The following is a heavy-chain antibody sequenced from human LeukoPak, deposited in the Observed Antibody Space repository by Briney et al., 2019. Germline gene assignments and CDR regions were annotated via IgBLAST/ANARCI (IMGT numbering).Heavy chain of an antibody. CDR1: GFTFSSYW. V-gene: IGHV3-7*01. CDR3: ARAVAVAVMDY. D-gene: IGHD6-19*01. CDR2: IKQDGSEK. J-gene: IGHJ4*02. Sequence: GGALRLSCAASGFTFSSYWMSWVRQAPGRGLEWVANIKQDGSEKYYVDSVKGRFTISRDNAKNSLYLQMNSLRAEDTAVYYCARAVAVAVMDYWGQGTLVTVSS.